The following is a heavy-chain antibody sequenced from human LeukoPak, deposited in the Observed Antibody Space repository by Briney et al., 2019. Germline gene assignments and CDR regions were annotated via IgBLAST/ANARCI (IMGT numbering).Heavy chain of an antibody. Sequence: GGSLRLSCAASGFTFSSYAMSWVRQAPGKGLEWVSAISGSGGSTYYADSVKGRFTISRDNSKNTLYLQMNSLRAEDTAVYYCAKYRTFIQLILRYFDWPSSAFDIWGQGTMVTVSS. V-gene: IGHV3-23*01. CDR2: ISGSGGST. D-gene: IGHD3-9*01. J-gene: IGHJ3*02. CDR3: AKYRTFIQLILRYFDWPSSAFDI. CDR1: GFTFSSYA.